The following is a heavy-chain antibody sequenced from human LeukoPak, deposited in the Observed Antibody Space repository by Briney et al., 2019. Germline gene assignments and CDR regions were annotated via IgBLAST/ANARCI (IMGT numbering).Heavy chain of an antibody. J-gene: IGHJ4*02. Sequence: SETLSLTCTVSGGSISSGDYYWSWIRQPAGKGLEWIGRIYTSGSTNYNPSLKSRVTISVDTSKNQFSLKLSSVTAADTAVYYCARAPIYCTNGVCYSARFDYWGQGTLVTVSS. V-gene: IGHV4-61*02. CDR2: IYTSGST. D-gene: IGHD2-8*01. CDR3: ARAPIYCTNGVCYSARFDY. CDR1: GGSISSGDYY.